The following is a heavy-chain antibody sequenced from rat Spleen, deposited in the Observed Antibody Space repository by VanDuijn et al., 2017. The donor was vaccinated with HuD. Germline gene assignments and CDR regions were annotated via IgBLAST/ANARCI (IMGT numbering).Heavy chain of an antibody. CDR2: ITNTGGYS. V-gene: IGHV5-25*01. Sequence: EVQLVESGGGLVQPGRSLKFSCAASGFTFSNYDMAWVRQAPTKGLEWVASITNTGGYSYYPESVKGRFTISRDNAKSTLYLQMNSLRSEDTATYYCSSDNLDYWGQGVMVTVSS. CDR1: GFTFSNYD. CDR3: SSDNLDY. J-gene: IGHJ2*01. D-gene: IGHD3-8*01.